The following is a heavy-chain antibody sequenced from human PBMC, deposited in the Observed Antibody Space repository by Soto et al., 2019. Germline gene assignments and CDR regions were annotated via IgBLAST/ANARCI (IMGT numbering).Heavy chain of an antibody. D-gene: IGHD3-10*01. CDR1: GGSISSSSYY. J-gene: IGHJ4*02. V-gene: IGHV4-39*07. CDR3: ARLGYYYGSGTSTPPAFDY. Sequence: SETLSLTCTVSGGSISSSSYYWGWIRRPPGKGLEWIGSIYYSGSTYYNPSLKSRVTISLDTSKNQFSLKLTSVTAADTAVYYCARLGYYYGSGTSTPPAFDYWGQGTLVTV. CDR2: IYYSGST.